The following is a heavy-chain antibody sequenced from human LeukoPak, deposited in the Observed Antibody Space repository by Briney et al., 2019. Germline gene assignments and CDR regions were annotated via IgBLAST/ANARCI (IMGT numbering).Heavy chain of an antibody. CDR3: ARGRRHYYYYGMDV. V-gene: IGHV4-34*01. CDR2: INHSGST. Sequence: SETLSLTCAVYGGSFSGYYWSWIRQPPGKGLEWIGEINHSGSTNYNPSLKSRVTISVDTSKNQFSLKLSSVTAADTAVYYCARGRRHYYYYGMDVWGQGTTVTVSS. J-gene: IGHJ6*02. CDR1: GGSFSGYY.